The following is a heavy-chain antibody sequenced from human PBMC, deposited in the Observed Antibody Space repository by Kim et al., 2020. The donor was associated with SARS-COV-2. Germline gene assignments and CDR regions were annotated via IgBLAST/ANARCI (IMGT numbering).Heavy chain of an antibody. CDR2: ISYDGSNK. V-gene: IGHV3-30-3*01. CDR1: GFTFSSYA. Sequence: GGSLRLSCAASGFTFSSYAMHWVRQAPGKGLEWVAVISYDGSNKYYADSVKGRFTISRDNSKNTLYLQMNSLRAEDTAVYYCARDEGGLEDYYYGMDVWGQGTTVTVSS. CDR3: ARDEGGLEDYYYGMDV. D-gene: IGHD1-26*01. J-gene: IGHJ6*02.